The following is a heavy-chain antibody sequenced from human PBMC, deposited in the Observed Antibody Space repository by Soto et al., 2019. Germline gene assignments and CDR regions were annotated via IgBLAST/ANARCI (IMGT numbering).Heavy chain of an antibody. V-gene: IGHV3-49*04. CDR1: GGMPGQCA. CDR3: RGAESPYTAYRSPY. Sequence: RSPPCTCSGGMPGQCAINVVRQAPGQGIEWVGLIRNQSYQETTEYAAAVKGRFTISRDTSNGIAYLQMNSLNIEDSAVYYWRGAESPYTAYRSPYWAQGT. D-gene: IGHD2-2*01. CDR2: IRNQSYQETT. J-gene: IGHJ4*02.